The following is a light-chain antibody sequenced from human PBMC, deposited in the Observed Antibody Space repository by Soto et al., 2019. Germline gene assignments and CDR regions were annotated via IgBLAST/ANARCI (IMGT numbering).Light chain of an antibody. J-gene: IGKJ3*01. Sequence: DIVMTQSPDSLAVSLGERATINCKSSQSVLYSSNNKNYLAWYQQKPGQPPKLLIYWASTRESGVPDQFSGSGSGTDFTLTISSLQAEDVAVYYCQQYYSTPPVTFGPGTKVDIK. CDR2: WAS. V-gene: IGKV4-1*01. CDR3: QQYYSTPPVT. CDR1: QSVLYSSNNKNY.